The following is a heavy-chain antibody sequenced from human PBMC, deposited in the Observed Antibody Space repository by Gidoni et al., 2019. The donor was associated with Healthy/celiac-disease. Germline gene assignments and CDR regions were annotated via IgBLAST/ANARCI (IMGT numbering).Heavy chain of an antibody. Sequence: EVQLLASGGGLVQPGGSLRLSCAASGFTFSSSAMSWVRQAPGKGLEWVSAISGSGGSTYYADSVKGRFTISRDNSKNTLYLQMNSLRAEDTAVYYCAKDPPPITMVRGVWFYFDYWGQGTLVTVSS. CDR2: ISGSGGST. CDR3: AKDPPPITMVRGVWFYFDY. V-gene: IGHV3-23*01. D-gene: IGHD3-10*01. CDR1: GFTFSSSA. J-gene: IGHJ4*02.